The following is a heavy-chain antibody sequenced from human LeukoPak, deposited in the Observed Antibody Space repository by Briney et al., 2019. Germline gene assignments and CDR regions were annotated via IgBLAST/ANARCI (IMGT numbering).Heavy chain of an antibody. CDR2: IKQDGSEK. D-gene: IGHD1-26*01. CDR3: ARDWGGSYQQDFDY. CDR1: GFTFSSYW. J-gene: IGHJ4*02. V-gene: IGHV3-7*01. Sequence: QAGGSLRLSCAASGFTFSSYWMSWVRQAPGKGLEWVANIKQDGSEKYYVDSVKGRFTISRDNAKNSLYLQMNSLRAEDTAVYYCARDWGGSYQQDFDYWGQGTLVTVSS.